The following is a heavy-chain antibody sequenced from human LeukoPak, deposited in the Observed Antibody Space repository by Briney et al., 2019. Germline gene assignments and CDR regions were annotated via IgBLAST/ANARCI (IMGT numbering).Heavy chain of an antibody. V-gene: IGHV4-34*01. CDR3: ARGRIVGVVFDY. D-gene: IGHD1-26*01. Sequence: SETLSLTCAVYGGSFSGYYWSWIRQPPGKGLEWIGEINHSGSANYNSSLKSRVTISVDTSKNQFSLKLSSVTAADTAVYYCARGRIVGVVFDYWGQGTLVTVSS. CDR2: INHSGSA. J-gene: IGHJ4*02. CDR1: GGSFSGYY.